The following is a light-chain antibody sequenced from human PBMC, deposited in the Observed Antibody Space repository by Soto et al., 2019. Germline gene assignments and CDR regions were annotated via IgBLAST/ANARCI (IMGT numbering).Light chain of an antibody. CDR2: AAS. CDR3: QHYGPSPEYT. Sequence: EIVLPQSPGTLSLSPGERATLSCRASQSVTSSYFAWYQHKPGQAPRLLIYAASDRATGIPDRFIGSGSVTNFTFTITRLEPEDFAVYYCQHYGPSPEYTFGQGTKLEI. J-gene: IGKJ2*01. V-gene: IGKV3-20*01. CDR1: QSVTSSY.